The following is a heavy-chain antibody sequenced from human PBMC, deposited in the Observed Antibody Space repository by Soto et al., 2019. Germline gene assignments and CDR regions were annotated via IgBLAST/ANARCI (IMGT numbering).Heavy chain of an antibody. J-gene: IGHJ4*02. CDR3: ARQHPLDSRVWYN. Sequence: PSETLSLTCTVSGGSISNAAYSWSWIRQPPGKGLEWIGYIYPSGMPFYNPSLRSRVTISIDRSNDQFSLNLKSVTAADTAVYYCARQHPLDSRVWYNWGQGTLVTVSS. V-gene: IGHV4-30-2*01. CDR2: IYPSGMP. CDR1: GGSISNAAYS. D-gene: IGHD6-19*01.